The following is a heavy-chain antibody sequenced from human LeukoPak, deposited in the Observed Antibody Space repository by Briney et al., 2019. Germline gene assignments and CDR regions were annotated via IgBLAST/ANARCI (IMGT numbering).Heavy chain of an antibody. CDR1: GGSFSGYY. J-gene: IGHJ4*02. D-gene: IGHD2-15*01. CDR2: INHSGST. Sequence: SETLSLTCAVYGGSFSGYYWSWIRQPPGKGLEWIGEINHSGSTNYNPSLKSRVTISVDTSKNQSSLKLSSVTAADTAVYYCARVRSRGGSCYSDYWGQGTLVTVSS. V-gene: IGHV4-34*01. CDR3: ARVRSRGGSCYSDY.